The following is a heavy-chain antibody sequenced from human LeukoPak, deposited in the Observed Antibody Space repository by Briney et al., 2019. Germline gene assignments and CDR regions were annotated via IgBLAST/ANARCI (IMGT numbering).Heavy chain of an antibody. D-gene: IGHD4-17*01. CDR2: INHSGST. Sequence: PSETLSLTCAVYGGSFSGYYWSWIRQPPGKGREWIGEINHSGSTNYNPSLKSRVTISVDTSKNQFSLKLSSVTAADTAVYYCARVTTVTTSYYFDYWGQGTLVTVSS. J-gene: IGHJ4*02. V-gene: IGHV4-34*01. CDR1: GGSFSGYY. CDR3: ARVTTVTTSYYFDY.